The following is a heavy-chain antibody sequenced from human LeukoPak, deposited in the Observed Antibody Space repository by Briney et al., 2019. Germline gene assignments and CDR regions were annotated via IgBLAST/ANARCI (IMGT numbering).Heavy chain of an antibody. CDR3: ARGTYYYDSSGYYPLDY. Sequence: PGGSLRLSCAASGFTVSSNYMSWVRQAPGKGLEWVSVIYSGGSTYYADSVKGRFTISRDNSKNTLYLQMNSLRAEDTAVYYCARGTYYYDSSGYYPLDYWGQGTLVTVSS. V-gene: IGHV3-53*05. CDR1: GFTVSSNY. J-gene: IGHJ4*02. D-gene: IGHD3-22*01. CDR2: IYSGGST.